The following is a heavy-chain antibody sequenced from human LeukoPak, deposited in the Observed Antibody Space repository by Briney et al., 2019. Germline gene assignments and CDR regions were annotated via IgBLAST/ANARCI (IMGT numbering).Heavy chain of an antibody. CDR2: ISSSSSYI. Sequence: GGSLRLSCAASGFTFSSYSMNWVRQAPGKGLEWVSSISSSSSYIYYADSVKGRFTISRDNAKNSLYLQMNSLRAEDTAVYYCLAAAGIGLQGAFDIWGQGTMVTVSS. CDR1: GFTFSSYS. CDR3: LAAAGIGLQGAFDI. J-gene: IGHJ3*02. D-gene: IGHD6-13*01. V-gene: IGHV3-21*01.